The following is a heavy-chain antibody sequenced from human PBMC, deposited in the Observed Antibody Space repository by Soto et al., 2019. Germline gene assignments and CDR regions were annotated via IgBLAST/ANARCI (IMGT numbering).Heavy chain of an antibody. V-gene: IGHV3-7*01. J-gene: IGHJ4*02. CDR3: ARTPRFFDWIFSFDY. Sequence: EVQLVESGGGLVQPGGSLRLSCAASGFSFSTYWMSWVRQAPGKGLEWVANIKQDGSETHYGDSVKGRFTISRDNAKNSLYLQMNLRRVEDTAVYYCARTPRFFDWIFSFDYWGQGTLVTVSS. D-gene: IGHD3-9*01. CDR1: GFSFSTYW. CDR2: IKQDGSET.